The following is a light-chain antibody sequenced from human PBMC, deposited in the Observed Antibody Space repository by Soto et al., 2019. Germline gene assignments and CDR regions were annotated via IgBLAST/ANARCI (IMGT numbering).Light chain of an antibody. CDR1: QSVSSSF. CDR3: QQHGTSPIT. CDR2: GAS. J-gene: IGKJ5*01. V-gene: IGKV3-20*01. Sequence: IVLTQSPGTLSLSPWERATLSCRASQSVSSSFLAWYQQKPGQAPRLLVYGASNRATGIPDRFSGSGSGTDFTLTISRLEPDDFAVYYCQQHGTSPITFGQGTRLEIK.